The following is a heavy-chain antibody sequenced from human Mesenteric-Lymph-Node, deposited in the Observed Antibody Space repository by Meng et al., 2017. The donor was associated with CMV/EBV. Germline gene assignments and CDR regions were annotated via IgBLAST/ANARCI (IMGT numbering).Heavy chain of an antibody. J-gene: IGHJ6*02. V-gene: IGHV1-18*01. CDR3: ARDPGIFGVVITQYYYYYGMDV. CDR2: ISAYNGNT. Sequence: YGSSWVRQAPGQGLEWMGWISAYNGNTNYAQKLQGRVTMTTDTSTSTAYMELRSLRSDDTAVYYCARDPGIFGVVITQYYYYYGMDVWGQGTTVTVSS. CDR1: YG. D-gene: IGHD3-3*01.